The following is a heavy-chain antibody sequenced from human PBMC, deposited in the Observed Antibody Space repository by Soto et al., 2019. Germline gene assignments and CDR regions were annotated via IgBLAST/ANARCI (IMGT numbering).Heavy chain of an antibody. D-gene: IGHD1-26*01. CDR2: IYYSGTT. V-gene: IGHV4-28*01. Sequence: QVQLQESGPGLGKPSDTLSLNCAVSGYSISSSNWWGWIRQPPGKGLEWIGYIYYSGTTYYNPSLQSRVTMSVDRSKNQFSLTLTSVTAVDTAVYYCARREIQGPIDYWGQGTLVTVS. J-gene: IGHJ4*02. CDR1: GYSISSSNW. CDR3: ARREIQGPIDY.